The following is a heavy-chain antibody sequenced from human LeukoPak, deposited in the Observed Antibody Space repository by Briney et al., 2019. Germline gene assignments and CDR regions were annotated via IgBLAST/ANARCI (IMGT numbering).Heavy chain of an antibody. CDR1: GYSFTSYY. V-gene: IGHV1-2*02. J-gene: IGHJ6*03. CDR2: INPNSGGT. CDR3: ARSPRADYYYYYMDV. Sequence: GESLKISCKGSGYSFTSYYMHWVRQAPGQGLEWMGWINPNSGGTNYAQKFQGRVTMTRDTSISTAYMELSRLRSDDTAVYYCARSPRADYYYYYMDVWGKGTTVTISS. D-gene: IGHD3-10*01.